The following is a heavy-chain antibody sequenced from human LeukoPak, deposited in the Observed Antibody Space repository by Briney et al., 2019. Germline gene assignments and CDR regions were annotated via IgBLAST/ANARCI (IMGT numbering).Heavy chain of an antibody. D-gene: IGHD2-21*02. V-gene: IGHV4-31*03. J-gene: IGHJ4*02. CDR3: ARSWVETSFFDF. CDR2: IHYGGFT. Sequence: PSETLSLTCTVSGDSMNSGGHYWTWLRQHPGKGLEWIGHIHYGGFTDYNPSLKTRSVISVDPSKNVFSLDLTSVTAADTAVYFCARSWVETSFFDFWGQGVQVIVSS. CDR1: GDSMNSGGHY.